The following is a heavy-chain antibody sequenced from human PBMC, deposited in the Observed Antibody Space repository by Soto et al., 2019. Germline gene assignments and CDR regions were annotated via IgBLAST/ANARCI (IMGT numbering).Heavy chain of an antibody. CDR1: GFSVSRNY. J-gene: IGHJ4*02. CDR2: VYSGWAT. V-gene: IGHV3-53*02. Sequence: QLVETGGGLIQPGTSLTLSCAASGFSVSRNYMTWVRQAPGKGLEWVSFVYSGWATFYADSVKGRFILSRDDSQNTMYLQMNNLRAADTAVYSCARGPGRLWGRGTLVTVAS. D-gene: IGHD3-10*01. CDR3: ARGPGRL.